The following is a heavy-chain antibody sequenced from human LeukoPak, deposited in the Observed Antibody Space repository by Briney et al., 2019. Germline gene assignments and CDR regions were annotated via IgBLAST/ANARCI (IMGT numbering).Heavy chain of an antibody. CDR1: GYTFTSYG. V-gene: IGHV1-18*01. Sequence: ASVKVSCKASGYTFTSYGISWVRQAPGQGLEWMGWISAYNGNTNYAQKLQGRVTMTTDTSTSTAYMEPRSLRSDDTAVYYCARDPGGSSTSLLGYYYYGMDVWGQGTTVTVSS. CDR2: ISAYNGNT. J-gene: IGHJ6*02. CDR3: ARDPGGSSTSLLGYYYYGMDV. D-gene: IGHD2-2*01.